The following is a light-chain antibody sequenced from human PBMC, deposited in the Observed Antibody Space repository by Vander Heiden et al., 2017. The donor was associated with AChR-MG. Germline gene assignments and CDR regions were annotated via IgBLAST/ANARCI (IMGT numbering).Light chain of an antibody. CDR1: QSLLHSNGYIY. CDR3: RQALQTPRT. J-gene: IGKJ2*01. Sequence: DIVITQSPLSLPVTPGGPASISCRSSQSLLHSNGYIYLDWYMQKPGQSPQLLIDLGSNRASGVPDRCSGSGSGTAFTLKISRVEAEDVGVYYCRQALQTPRTFGQGTKLEIK. CDR2: LGS. V-gene: IGKV2-28*01.